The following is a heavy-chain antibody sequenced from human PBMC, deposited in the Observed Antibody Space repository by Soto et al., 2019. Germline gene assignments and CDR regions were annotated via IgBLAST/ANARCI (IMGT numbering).Heavy chain of an antibody. CDR2: ISGSGSST. J-gene: IGHJ6*02. V-gene: IGHV3-23*01. D-gene: IGHD3-10*01. CDR3: AKEIRPRFGDGGNYHGMDV. Sequence: EVQLLESGGGLGQRGGSLRLSCAASGFTFTSYALGWVRQAPGKGLEWLSTISGSGSSTYYADSVKGRFTISRDSSKNTVHLQINSLRVEDTAIYYCAKEIRPRFGDGGNYHGMDVWGLGTTVIVSS. CDR1: GFTFTSYA.